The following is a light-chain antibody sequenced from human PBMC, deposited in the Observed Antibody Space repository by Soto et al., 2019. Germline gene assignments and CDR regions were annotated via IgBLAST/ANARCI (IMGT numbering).Light chain of an antibody. CDR1: QDIGTW. CDR2: GAS. V-gene: IGKV3-15*01. CDR3: QEYNHWHPVT. J-gene: IGKJ4*01. Sequence: MTQSPSTLSASVGDRVTITCRASQDIGTWLAWYQQKPGQAPRLLIYGASTRATGIPARFSGSGSGTEFSLTISSLQSEDFAVYYCQEYNHWHPVTFGGGTKVDIK.